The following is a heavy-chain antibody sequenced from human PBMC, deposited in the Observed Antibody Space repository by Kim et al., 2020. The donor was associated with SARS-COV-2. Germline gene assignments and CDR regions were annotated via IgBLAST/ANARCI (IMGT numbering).Heavy chain of an antibody. V-gene: IGHV1-3*01. Sequence: ASVKVSCKASGYTFTSYAMHWVRQAPGQRLEWMGWINAGNGNTKYSQKFQGRVTITRDTSASTAYMELSSLRSEDTAVYYCARGRYCSSTSCTTRYGMDVWGQGTTVTVSS. CDR2: INAGNGNT. D-gene: IGHD2-2*01. CDR1: GYTFTSYA. J-gene: IGHJ6*02. CDR3: ARGRYCSSTSCTTRYGMDV.